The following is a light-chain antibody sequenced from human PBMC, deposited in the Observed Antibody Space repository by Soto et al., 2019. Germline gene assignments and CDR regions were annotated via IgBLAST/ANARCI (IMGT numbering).Light chain of an antibody. CDR3: QQYNDWPSWK. V-gene: IGKV3-15*01. J-gene: IGKJ1*01. CDR2: GAS. Sequence: EIVMTQSPATLSVSPGERATLSCRASQCVSSNLAWYQQKPGQAPRLLIYGASTRATGIPARFSGSGSGTEFTLTISSLQSEDFAVYYCQQYNDWPSWKFGQATKVDIK. CDR1: QCVSSN.